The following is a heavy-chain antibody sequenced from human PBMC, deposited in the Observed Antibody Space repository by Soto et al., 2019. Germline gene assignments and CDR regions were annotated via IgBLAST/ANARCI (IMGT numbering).Heavy chain of an antibody. CDR1: AGSISSYY. V-gene: IGHV4-59*12. D-gene: IGHD1-7*01. J-gene: IGHJ5*02. CDR3: ARDIITGTGWFDP. CDR2: IYYSGST. Sequence: SETLSLTCTVSAGSISSYYWSWIRQPPGKGLEWIGYIYYSGSTYYNPSLKSRVTISVDTSKNQFSLKLSSVTAADTAVYYCARDIITGTGWFDPWGQGTLVTVSS.